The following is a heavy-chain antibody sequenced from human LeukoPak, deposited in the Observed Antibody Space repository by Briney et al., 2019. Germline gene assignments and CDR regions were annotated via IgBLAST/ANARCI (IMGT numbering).Heavy chain of an antibody. V-gene: IGHV1-2*02. D-gene: IGHD6-13*01. CDR3: ARAAAGTGGYFDY. Sequence: GASVKVSCKASGYTFTGYYMHWMRQAPGQGLEWMGWINPNSGGTNYAQKFQGRVTMTTDTSISTAYMELSRLRSDDTAVYYCARAAAGTGGYFDYWGQGTLVTVSS. CDR2: INPNSGGT. CDR1: GYTFTGYY. J-gene: IGHJ4*02.